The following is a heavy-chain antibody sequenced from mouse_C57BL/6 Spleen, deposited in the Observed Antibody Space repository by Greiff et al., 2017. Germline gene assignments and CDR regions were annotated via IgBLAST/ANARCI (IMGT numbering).Heavy chain of an antibody. CDR2: IYPGDGDT. CDR3: ARSSTVVANAY. D-gene: IGHD1-1*01. V-gene: IGHV1-82*01. Sequence: QVQLKQSGPELVKPGASVKISCKASGYAFSSSWMNWVKQRPGKGLEWIGRIYPGDGDTNYNGKFKGKATLTADKSSSTAYMQLSSLTSEDSAVYFCARSSTVVANAYWGQGTLVTVSA. J-gene: IGHJ3*01. CDR1: GYAFSSSW.